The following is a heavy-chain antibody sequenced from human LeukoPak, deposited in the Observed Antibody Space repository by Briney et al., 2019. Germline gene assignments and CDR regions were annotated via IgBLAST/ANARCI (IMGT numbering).Heavy chain of an antibody. Sequence: GGSLRLSCAASGFTFSSYAMTWVCQAPGKGLEWVSFISDSETNYVDSVKGRFTVSRDKSKNTLYLEMNSLRAEDTAVYYCARGGSGTSVLYYWGQGILVTVSS. J-gene: IGHJ4*02. CDR1: GFTFSSYA. CDR3: ARGGSGTSVLYY. V-gene: IGHV3-23*01. D-gene: IGHD2-2*01. CDR2: ISDSET.